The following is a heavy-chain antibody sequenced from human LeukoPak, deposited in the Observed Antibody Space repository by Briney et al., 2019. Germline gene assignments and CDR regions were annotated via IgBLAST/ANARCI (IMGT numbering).Heavy chain of an antibody. CDR3: ARQGGYYDSSGYYSDY. Sequence: GESLKISCKGSGYTFTSYWIIWVRQMPGKGLEWMGRIDPSDSYTNYSPSFEGHVTISADKSISTAYLQWSSLEASDTAMYYCARQGGYYDSSGYYSDYWGQGTLVTVSS. J-gene: IGHJ4*02. V-gene: IGHV5-10-1*01. D-gene: IGHD3-22*01. CDR1: GYTFTSYW. CDR2: IDPSDSYT.